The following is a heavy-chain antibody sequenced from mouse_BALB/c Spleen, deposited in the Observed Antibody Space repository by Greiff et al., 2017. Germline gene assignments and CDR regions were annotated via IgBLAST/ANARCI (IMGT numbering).Heavy chain of an antibody. CDR2: IWAGGST. Sequence: VKLQESGPGLVAPSQSLSITCTVSGFSLTSYGVHWVRQPPGKGLEWLGVIWAGGSTNYNSALMSRLSISKDNSKSQVFLKMNSLQTDDTAMYYCARVGITTAPWFAYWGQGTLVTVSA. CDR3: ARVGITTAPWFAY. CDR1: GFSLTSYG. D-gene: IGHD1-2*01. J-gene: IGHJ3*01. V-gene: IGHV2-9*02.